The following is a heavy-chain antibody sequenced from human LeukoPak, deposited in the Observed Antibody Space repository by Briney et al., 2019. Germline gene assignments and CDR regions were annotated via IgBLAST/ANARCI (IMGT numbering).Heavy chain of an antibody. J-gene: IGHJ4*02. Sequence: GGSLRLSCAASGFTFSDYWMSWVRQIPGKGLEWVADIKWDGTETYYVDSVKSRFTISRDDAKNSLYLQMNSLRAEDTAIYYCARSPTRRCDYWGQGTLVTVSS. V-gene: IGHV3-7*01. CDR1: GFTFSDYW. CDR2: IKWDGTET. CDR3: ARSPTRRCDY.